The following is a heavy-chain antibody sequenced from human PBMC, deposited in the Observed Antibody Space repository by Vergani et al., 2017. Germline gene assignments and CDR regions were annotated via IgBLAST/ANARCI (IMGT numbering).Heavy chain of an antibody. CDR3: AKDLSDILTENAFDI. D-gene: IGHD3-9*01. V-gene: IGHV3-9*01. J-gene: IGHJ3*02. CDR1: GFTFDDYA. CDR2: ISWNSGSI. Sequence: EVQLVESGGGLVQPGRSLRLSCAASGFTFDDYAMHWVRQAPGKGLEWVSGISWNSGSIGYADSVKGRFTISRDNSKNTLYLQMNSLRAEDTAVYYCAKDLSDILTENAFDIWGQGTMVTVSS.